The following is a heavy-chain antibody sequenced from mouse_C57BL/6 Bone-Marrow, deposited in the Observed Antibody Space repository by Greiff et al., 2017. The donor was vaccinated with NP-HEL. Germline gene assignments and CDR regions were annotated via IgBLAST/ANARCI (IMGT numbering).Heavy chain of an antibody. V-gene: IGHV1-19*01. CDR2: INPYNGGT. J-gene: IGHJ2*01. CDR1: GYTFTDYY. D-gene: IGHD1-1*01. CDR3: ARGIYYYGSSYGY. Sequence: EVKLMESGPVLVKPGASVKMSCKASGYTFTDYYMNWVKQSHGKSLEWIGVINPYNGGTSYNQKFKGKATLTVDKSSSTAYMELNSLTSEDSAVYYCARGIYYYGSSYGYWGQGTTLTVSS.